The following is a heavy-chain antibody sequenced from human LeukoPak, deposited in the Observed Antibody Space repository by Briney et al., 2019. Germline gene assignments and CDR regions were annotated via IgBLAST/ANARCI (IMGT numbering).Heavy chain of an antibody. CDR1: EYSFPNYC. Sequence: GESLKISCKHSEYSFPNYCIGWVRQMPGKGLEWMGIIYPDDSDTRYSPSFQGQVTISADKSISTAYLQWSSLKASDTAMYYCAIGRGGQQLGDYWGQGTLVTVSS. CDR2: IYPDDSDT. D-gene: IGHD6-13*01. CDR3: AIGRGGQQLGDY. V-gene: IGHV5-51*01. J-gene: IGHJ4*02.